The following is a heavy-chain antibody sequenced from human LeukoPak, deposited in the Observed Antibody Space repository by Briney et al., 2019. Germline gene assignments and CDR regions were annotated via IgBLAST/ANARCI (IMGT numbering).Heavy chain of an antibody. CDR3: ASSMREIFGVVKRGWFDP. V-gene: IGHV4-30-4*01. CDR1: GGSISSGDYY. Sequence: SETLSLTCTVSGGSISSGDYYWRWIRQPPGEGLEWIGYICYSGSTYYNPSLKSRVTISVDTSKNQFSLKLSSVTAADTAVYYCASSMREIFGVVKRGWFDPWGQGTLVTVSS. D-gene: IGHD3-3*01. CDR2: ICYSGST. J-gene: IGHJ5*02.